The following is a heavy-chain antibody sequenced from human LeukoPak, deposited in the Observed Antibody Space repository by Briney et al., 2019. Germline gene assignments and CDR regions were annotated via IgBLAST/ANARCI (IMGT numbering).Heavy chain of an antibody. V-gene: IGHV4-39*07. CDR1: GGSISSSSYY. Sequence: SETLSLTCTVSGGSISSSSYYWGWIRQPPGKGLEWIGSIYYSGSTYYNPSLKSRVTISVDTSKNQFSLKLSSVTAADTAVYYCARDHEWEPAGFDYWGQGTLVTVSS. J-gene: IGHJ4*02. D-gene: IGHD1-26*01. CDR3: ARDHEWEPAGFDY. CDR2: IYYSGST.